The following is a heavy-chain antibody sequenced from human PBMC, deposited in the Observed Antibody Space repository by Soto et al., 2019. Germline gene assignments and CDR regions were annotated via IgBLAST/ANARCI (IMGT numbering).Heavy chain of an antibody. CDR2: INPNSGGT. V-gene: IGHV1-2*04. Sequence: GASVKVSCKASGYTFTGYYMHWVRQAPGQGLEWMGWINPNSGGTNYAQKFQGWVTMTRDTSISTAYMELSRLRSDDTAVYYCARESSGYSVHDAFSIWGQGTMVT. D-gene: IGHD3-22*01. J-gene: IGHJ3*02. CDR3: ARESSGYSVHDAFSI. CDR1: GYTFTGYY.